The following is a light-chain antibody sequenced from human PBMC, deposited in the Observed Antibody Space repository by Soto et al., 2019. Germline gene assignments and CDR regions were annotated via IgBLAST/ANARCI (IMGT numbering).Light chain of an antibody. CDR1: QGIGSN. CDR2: GAS. CDR3: QQYSDWPPVT. Sequence: EGVMTQSPATLSLSPGDRATVSCRASQGIGSNLAWYQQKPGQAPRLLIYGASTRAAGVPARFSGSGSGTEFTLTSSSLQSEDFALYYCQQYSDWPPVTFGGVTKVEIK. V-gene: IGKV3-15*01. J-gene: IGKJ4*01.